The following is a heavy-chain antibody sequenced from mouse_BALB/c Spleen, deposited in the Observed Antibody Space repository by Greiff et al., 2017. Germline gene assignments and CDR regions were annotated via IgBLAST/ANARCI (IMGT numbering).Heavy chain of an antibody. CDR2: INSNGGST. Sequence: EVHLVESGGGLVKLGGSLKLSCAASGFTFSSYYMSWVRQTPEKRLELVAAINSNGGSTYYPDTVKGRFTISRDDAKNTLYLQMSSLKSEDTALYCWARQTYGSSPDWFLDVWGAGTTVTVSS. CDR1: GFTFSSYY. J-gene: IGHJ1*01. CDR3: ARQTYGSSPDWFLDV. D-gene: IGHD1-1*01. V-gene: IGHV5-6-2*01.